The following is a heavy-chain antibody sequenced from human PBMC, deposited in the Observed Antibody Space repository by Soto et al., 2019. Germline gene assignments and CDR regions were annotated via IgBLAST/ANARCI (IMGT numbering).Heavy chain of an antibody. CDR1: GFTFTSNW. CDR3: TRGGATGAGIYHFEN. D-gene: IGHD3-10*01. J-gene: IGHJ4*02. Sequence: EVQLVESGGGLVQPGGSLRLSCAASGFTFTSNWMHWVRQAPGKGLVWVSRINSDGTTTTYADSVKGRFTISRDNAKNTLYLQLNSLGADDTAVYYCTRGGATGAGIYHFENWGQGTLVTVSS. V-gene: IGHV3-74*01. CDR2: INSDGTTT.